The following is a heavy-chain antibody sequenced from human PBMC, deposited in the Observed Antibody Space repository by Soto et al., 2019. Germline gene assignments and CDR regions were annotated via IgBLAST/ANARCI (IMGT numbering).Heavy chain of an antibody. CDR3: ARGGGDYYDSSGYYLNTPSDS. CDR1: GYTFTSYG. V-gene: IGHV1-18*01. D-gene: IGHD3-22*01. J-gene: IGHJ4*02. Sequence: QVQLVQSGAEVKKPGASVKVSCKASGYTFTSYGISWVRQAPGQGLEWMGWIRAYNANTNNAQKLQGRVTMTTDTSTSTAYMELRSLRSDDTAVYYCARGGGDYYDSSGYYLNTPSDSWGQGTLVTVSS. CDR2: IRAYNANT.